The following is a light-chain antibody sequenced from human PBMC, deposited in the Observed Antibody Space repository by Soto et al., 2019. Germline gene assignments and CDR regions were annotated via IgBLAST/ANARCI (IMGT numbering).Light chain of an antibody. J-gene: IGLJ2*01. CDR2: GDS. CDR3: QSYDSSLSGYVV. Sequence: QSVLTQPPSVSGAPGQRVTISCTGSSSNIGAGYDVHWYQQLPGTAPKLLIYGDSNRPSGVPDRFSGSKSGTSASLAITGLQAEDEADDCCQSYDSSLSGYVVFGGGTKLTVL. V-gene: IGLV1-40*01. CDR1: SSNIGAGYD.